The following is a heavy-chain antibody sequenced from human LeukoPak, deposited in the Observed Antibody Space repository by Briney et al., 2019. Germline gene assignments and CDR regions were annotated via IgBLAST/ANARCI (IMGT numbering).Heavy chain of an antibody. V-gene: IGHV4-39*01. Sequence: SETLSLTCTVSNDSISSSTYYWGWVRQPPGKGLEWIGAIYYSGSTYYHPSLKSRVSMSVDTSKNQLFLKLRSVTAADTAVYYCARHVFRRYTGPRDYFDYWGLGTLVTVSS. J-gene: IGHJ4*02. CDR1: NDSISSSTYY. CDR2: IYYSGST. CDR3: ARHVFRRYTGPRDYFDY. D-gene: IGHD1-26*01.